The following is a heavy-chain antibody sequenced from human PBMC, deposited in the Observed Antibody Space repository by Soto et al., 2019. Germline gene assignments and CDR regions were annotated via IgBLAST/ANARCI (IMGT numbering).Heavy chain of an antibody. CDR1: GFNFPTFW. J-gene: IGHJ4*02. V-gene: IGHV5-51*01. D-gene: IGHD4-4*01. CDR2: IYPDDSDT. Sequence: GESLKISCKHSGFNFPTFWIAWVRQMPGKGLEWMGTIYPDDSDTRYSPSFQGQVTISADKSIQTAYLQWGSLKASDSALYYCARGMYSSPPSGLYVWGQGTPLTVSS. CDR3: ARGMYSSPPSGLYV.